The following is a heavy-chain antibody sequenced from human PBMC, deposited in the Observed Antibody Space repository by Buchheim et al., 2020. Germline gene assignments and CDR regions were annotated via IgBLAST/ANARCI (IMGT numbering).Heavy chain of an antibody. V-gene: IGHV4-34*01. CDR1: GGSFSGYY. CDR3: ARSPNYYDSSGKIDY. Sequence: QVQLQQWGAGLLKPSETLSLTCAVYGGSFSGYYWSWIRQPPGKGLEWIGEINHSGSTNYNPSLKSRVTISVDTSKNQFSLKLSSVTAADTAVYYCARSPNYYDSSGKIDYWGQGTL. J-gene: IGHJ4*02. D-gene: IGHD3-22*01. CDR2: INHSGST.